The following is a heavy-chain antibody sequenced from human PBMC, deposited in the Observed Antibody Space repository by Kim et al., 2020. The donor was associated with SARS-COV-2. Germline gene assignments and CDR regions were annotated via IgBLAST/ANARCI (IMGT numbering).Heavy chain of an antibody. V-gene: IGHV4-59*01. CDR3: ARDHYYYYYMDV. CDR2: RYYSGST. CDR1: GASITSYY. J-gene: IGHJ6*03. Sequence: SETLSLTCTVSGASITSYYWSWIRQPPGKGLEWIGYRYYSGSTNYNPSLKSRVTISVDTSKNQFSLRLSSVTAADTAVYYCARDHYYYYYMDVWCKGTTVTVSS.